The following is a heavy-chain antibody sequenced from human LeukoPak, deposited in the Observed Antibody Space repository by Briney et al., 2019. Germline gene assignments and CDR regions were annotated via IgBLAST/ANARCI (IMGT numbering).Heavy chain of an antibody. V-gene: IGHV4-34*01. Sequence: PSETLSLTCAVYGGSFSGYYWSWIRQPPGKGLEWIGEINHSGSTNYNPSLKSRVTISVDTSKNQFPLKLSSVTAADTAVYYCARGRPHCSGGSCYFWYYYYYMDVWGKGTTVTVSS. CDR1: GGSFSGYY. CDR3: ARGRPHCSGGSCYFWYYYYYMDV. D-gene: IGHD2-15*01. CDR2: INHSGST. J-gene: IGHJ6*03.